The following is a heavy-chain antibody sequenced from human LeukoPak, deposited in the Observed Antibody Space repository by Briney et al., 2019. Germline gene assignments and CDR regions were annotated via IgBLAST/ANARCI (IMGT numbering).Heavy chain of an antibody. CDR3: ARGRDLFDS. Sequence: TGGSLRLSCVASGFTFNTYSMNWFRQAPGKGLEWISYISSSSGTIYYADSLKGRFTISRDNAKNSLYLQMNSLRAEDTAVYYCARGRDLFDSWGQGTLVIVSS. CDR2: ISSSSGTI. CDR1: GFTFNTYS. J-gene: IGHJ4*02. V-gene: IGHV3-48*04.